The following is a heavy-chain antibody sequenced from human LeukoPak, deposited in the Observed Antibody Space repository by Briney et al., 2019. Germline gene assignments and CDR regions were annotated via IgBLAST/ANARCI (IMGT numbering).Heavy chain of an antibody. Sequence: PGGSLRLSCAASGFTFSSYGMHWVRQAPGKGLEWVAVIWYDGSNKYYADSVKGRFTISRDNYKNTLYLQMNSLRAEDTAVYYCASYVLGDAFDIWGQGTMVTVSS. J-gene: IGHJ3*02. V-gene: IGHV3-33*01. CDR2: IWYDGSNK. CDR3: ASYVLGDAFDI. CDR1: GFTFSSYG. D-gene: IGHD3-3*02.